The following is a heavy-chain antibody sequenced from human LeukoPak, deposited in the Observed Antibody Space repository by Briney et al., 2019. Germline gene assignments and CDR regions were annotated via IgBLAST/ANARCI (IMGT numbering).Heavy chain of an antibody. J-gene: IGHJ4*02. CDR3: ARDTPSGMGRD. D-gene: IGHD2-15*01. V-gene: IGHV4-61*02. CDR2: IYTSGST. Sequence: SETLSLTCTVSGGSVSSGSYYWSWIRQPAGKGLEWIGRIYTSGSTNYNPSLKSRVTMSVDTSKNQFSLKLSSVTAADTAVYYCARDTPSGMGRDWGQGTLVTVSS. CDR1: GGSVSSGSYY.